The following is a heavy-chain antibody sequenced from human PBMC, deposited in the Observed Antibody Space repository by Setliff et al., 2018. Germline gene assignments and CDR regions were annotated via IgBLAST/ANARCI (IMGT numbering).Heavy chain of an antibody. J-gene: IGHJ4*02. CDR2: INTNTGNP. CDR3: ARGSGTYASSSRVFHY. Sequence: GASVKVSCKASGYTFTTYAISWMRQAPGQGLEYMGWINTNTGNPSYAQGFTGRFVFSLDTSVSTAYLQISSLKAEDTAVYYCARGSGTYASSSRVFHYWGQGTLVTVSS. D-gene: IGHD6-6*01. CDR1: GYTFTTYA. V-gene: IGHV7-4-1*02.